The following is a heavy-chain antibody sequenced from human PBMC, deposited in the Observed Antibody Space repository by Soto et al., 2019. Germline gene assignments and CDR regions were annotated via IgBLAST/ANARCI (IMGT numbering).Heavy chain of an antibody. V-gene: IGHV1-18*01. D-gene: IGHD5-12*01. CDR2: ISAYNGNT. Sequence: QVQLVQSGAEVKKPGASVKVSCKASGHTLISYGISWVRQAPGQGPEWMGWISAYNGNTNYAEKFQGRVTMITDTSTSTAYMELRSLRSDDTAVYYCARDKWISSPTPAAFQHWGQGTLVTVSP. CDR3: ARDKWISSPTPAAFQH. J-gene: IGHJ1*01. CDR1: GHTLISYG.